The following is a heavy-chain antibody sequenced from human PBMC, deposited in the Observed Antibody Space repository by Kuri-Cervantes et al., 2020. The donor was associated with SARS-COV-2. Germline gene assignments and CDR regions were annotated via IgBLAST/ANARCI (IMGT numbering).Heavy chain of an antibody. V-gene: IGHV3-21*01. CDR1: GFTFGSYE. CDR3: ARGGYCSGGSCYSVYYYYYYGMDV. CDR2: ISSSSSYI. Sequence: GESLKISCAASGFTFGSYEMNWVRQAPGKGLEWVSSISSSSSYIYYADSVKGRFTISRDNAKNSLYLQMNSLRAEDTAVYYCARGGYCSGGSCYSVYYYYYYGMDVWGQGTTVTVSS. D-gene: IGHD2-15*01. J-gene: IGHJ6*02.